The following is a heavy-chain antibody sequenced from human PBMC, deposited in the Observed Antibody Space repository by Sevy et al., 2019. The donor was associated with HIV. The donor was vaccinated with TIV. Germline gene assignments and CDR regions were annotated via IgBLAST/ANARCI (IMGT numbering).Heavy chain of an antibody. CDR1: GFTFSSYA. V-gene: IGHV3-30-3*01. CDR3: ARDGDLIYGPAGGFDY. CDR2: ISYDGSNK. D-gene: IGHD3-10*01. Sequence: GGSLRLSCAASGFTFSSYAMHGVRQAPGKGLEWVAVISYDGSNKYYADSVKGRFTISRDNSKNTLYLQMNSLRAEDTAVYYCARDGDLIYGPAGGFDYWGQGTLVTVSS. J-gene: IGHJ4*02.